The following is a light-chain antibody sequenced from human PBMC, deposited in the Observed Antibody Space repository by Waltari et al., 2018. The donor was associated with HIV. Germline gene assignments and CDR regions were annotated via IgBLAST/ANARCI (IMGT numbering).Light chain of an antibody. CDR1: QSVSSY. CDR2: DAS. CDR3: QQRSNWLT. J-gene: IGKJ4*01. Sequence: EIVLTQSPGTLSLSPGERATLSCRASQSVSSYLAWYQQKPGQAPRLLIYDASNGATGIPARFSGSGSGTDFTLTISSLEPEDFAVYYCQQRSNWLTFGGGTKVEIK. V-gene: IGKV3-11*01.